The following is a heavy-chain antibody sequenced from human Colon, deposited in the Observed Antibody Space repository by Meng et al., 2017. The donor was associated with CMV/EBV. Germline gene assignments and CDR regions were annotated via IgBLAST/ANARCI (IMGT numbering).Heavy chain of an antibody. CDR1: GFNFSRTA. J-gene: IGHJ4*02. CDR2: ISGSGGST. CDR3: AKSSGWYR. Sequence: GGSLRLSCAASGFNFSRTAMRWVRQAPGKGLEWVSVISGSGGSTNHADSVKGRFTISRDNSKNTSYLQMNSLRAEDTAVYYCAKSSGWYRWGQGTLVTVSS. D-gene: IGHD6-19*01. V-gene: IGHV3-23*01.